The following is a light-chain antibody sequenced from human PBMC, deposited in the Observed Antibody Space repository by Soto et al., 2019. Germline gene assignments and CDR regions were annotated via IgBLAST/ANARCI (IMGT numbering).Light chain of an antibody. CDR3: SSHAGRGSII. Sequence: QSALTQPASVSESPGQSITISCTGASTDIGRYDLVAWYQQDPGKAPKLMIYEVNKRPSGVSDRFSGSKSGNTASLTISGLQAEDEADYFCSSHAGRGSIIFGGGTKVTVL. J-gene: IGLJ2*01. CDR1: STDIGRYDL. CDR2: EVN. V-gene: IGLV2-23*02.